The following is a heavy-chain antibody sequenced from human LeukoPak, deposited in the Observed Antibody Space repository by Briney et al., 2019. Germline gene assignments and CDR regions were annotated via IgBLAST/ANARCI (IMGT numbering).Heavy chain of an antibody. J-gene: IGHJ4*02. CDR1: GFTFSSYG. V-gene: IGHV3-21*01. Sequence: GGSLRLSCAASGFTFSSYGMSWVRQAPGKGLEWVSSISSSSSYIYYADSVKGRFTISRDNAKNSLYLQMNSLRAEDTAVYYCARDLEDGSGLGVFDYWGQGTLVTVSS. CDR3: ARDLEDGSGLGVFDY. D-gene: IGHD3-10*01. CDR2: ISSSSSYI.